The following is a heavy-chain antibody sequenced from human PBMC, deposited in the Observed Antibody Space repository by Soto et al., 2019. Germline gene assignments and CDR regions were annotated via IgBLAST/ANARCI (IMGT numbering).Heavy chain of an antibody. V-gene: IGHV4-4*07. Sequence: SETLSLTCSVPGGAISSYYWSWVRQPAGKGLEWIGRVFSSGSTNYNASLKSRVTMSIDTPKNEVSLTLRSVTAADTAVYYCARVAFSYFGMDVWGPGTTVTVSS. CDR1: GGAISSYY. J-gene: IGHJ6*02. CDR3: ARVAFSYFGMDV. CDR2: VFSSGST. D-gene: IGHD3-3*02.